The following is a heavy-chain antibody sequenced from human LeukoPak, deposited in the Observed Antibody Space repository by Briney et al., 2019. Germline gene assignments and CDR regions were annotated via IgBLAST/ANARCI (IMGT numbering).Heavy chain of an antibody. CDR1: GYTFSSYA. CDR2: ISYDGSNK. Sequence: GGSLRLSCAASGYTFSSYAMHWVRQAPGKGLEWVAVISYDGSNKYYADSVKGRFTISRDNSKNTLYLQMNSLRAEDTAVYYCARDRMDVWGQGTTVTVSS. V-gene: IGHV3-30-3*01. J-gene: IGHJ6*02. CDR3: ARDRMDV.